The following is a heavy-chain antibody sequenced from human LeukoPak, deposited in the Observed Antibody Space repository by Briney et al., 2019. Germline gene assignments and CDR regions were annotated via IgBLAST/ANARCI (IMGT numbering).Heavy chain of an antibody. J-gene: IGHJ4*02. CDR3: AKDASIGIVDY. V-gene: IGHV3-7*01. Sequence: GGSLRLSCAASGFTFTSYWMSWVRQAPGKGLEWVANIKQDGSEKYYVDSVKGRFTISRDNSKNTLYLQMNSLRAEDTAVYYCAKDASIGIVDYWGQGTLVTVSS. D-gene: IGHD2-15*01. CDR1: GFTFTSYW. CDR2: IKQDGSEK.